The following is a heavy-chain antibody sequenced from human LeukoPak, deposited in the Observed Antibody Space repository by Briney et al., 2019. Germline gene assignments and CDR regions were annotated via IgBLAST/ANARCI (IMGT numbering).Heavy chain of an antibody. CDR3: ARDLGITMVRGVIGY. CDR1: GFTFSNYW. D-gene: IGHD3-10*01. J-gene: IGHJ4*02. V-gene: IGHV3-7*01. CDR2: IKQDGGEK. Sequence: GGSLRLSCAASGFTFSNYWMSWVRQAPGKGLEWVANIKQDGGEKYYVDSVKGRFTISRDNAKNSLYLQMNSLRAEDTAVYYCARDLGITMVRGVIGYWGQGTLVTVSS.